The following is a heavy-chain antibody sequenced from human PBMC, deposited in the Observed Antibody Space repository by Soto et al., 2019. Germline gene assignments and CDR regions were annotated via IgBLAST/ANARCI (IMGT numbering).Heavy chain of an antibody. CDR3: AKDRNWLYDFPVWAY. CDR2: ISGSGGST. CDR1: GFTFSSYA. V-gene: IGHV3-23*01. D-gene: IGHD3-3*01. Sequence: EVQLLESGGGLVQPGGSLRLSCAASGFTFSSYAMSWVHQAPGKGLEWVSAISGSGGSTYYADSVKGRFTISRDNSKNTLYLQMNSLRAEDTAVYYCAKDRNWLYDFPVWAYWGQGTLVTVSS. J-gene: IGHJ4*02.